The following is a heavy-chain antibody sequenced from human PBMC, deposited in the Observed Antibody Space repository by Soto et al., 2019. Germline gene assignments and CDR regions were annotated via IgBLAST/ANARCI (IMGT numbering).Heavy chain of an antibody. CDR1: GGSISSGGYY. V-gene: IGHV4-31*03. CDR3: ARGLLWFGESSPGKHFDY. D-gene: IGHD3-10*01. Sequence: QVQLQESGPGLVKPSQTLSLTCTVSGGSISSGGYYWSWIRQHPGKGLEWIGYIYYSGSTYYNPSLKSRVTISVDTSKNQFHLKLSSVTAADTAVYYCARGLLWFGESSPGKHFDYWGQGTLVTVSS. J-gene: IGHJ4*02. CDR2: IYYSGST.